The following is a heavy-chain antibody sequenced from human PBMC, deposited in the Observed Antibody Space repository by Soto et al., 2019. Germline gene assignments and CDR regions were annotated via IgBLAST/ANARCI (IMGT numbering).Heavy chain of an antibody. CDR2: VYFSGST. V-gene: IGHV4-61*08. CDR3: AKDTPVVMFLFDS. Sequence: SETLSLTCSVSGDSVSSGDYYWSWIRQPPGKGLEWIGHVYFSGSTNYIPSLKSRLTMSVDTAKNQFSLKLNSLRTDDSAVYYCAKDTPVVMFLFDSWGRGTLVTVSS. CDR1: GDSVSSGDYY. D-gene: IGHD2-15*01. J-gene: IGHJ4*02.